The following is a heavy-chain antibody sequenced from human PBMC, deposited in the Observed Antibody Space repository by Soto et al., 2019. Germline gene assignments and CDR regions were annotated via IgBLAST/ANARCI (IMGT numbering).Heavy chain of an antibody. J-gene: IGHJ5*02. V-gene: IGHV4-4*07. D-gene: IGHD3-10*01. CDR2: IYTSGST. CDR3: ARDGLTMITMVRRNWFDP. Sequence: SETLSLTCTVSGGSISSYYWSWIRQPAGKGLEWIGRIYTSGSTNYNPSLNSRVTMSVDTSKNQFSLKLSSVNAEDTGMYYCARDGLTMITMVRRNWFDPWGQGPLVTVSS. CDR1: GGSISSYY.